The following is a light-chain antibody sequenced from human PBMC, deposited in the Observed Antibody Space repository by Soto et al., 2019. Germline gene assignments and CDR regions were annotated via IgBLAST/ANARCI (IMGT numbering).Light chain of an antibody. CDR2: DAS. Sequence: AIRRTPTPSSFSASTGERVTITCRARQGISSYLAWYQQKPGKAPKLLIYDASSLESGVPSRFSGSGSGTEFTLTISSLQPDDFATYYCQQYNSYPRTFGQGTKVDIK. V-gene: IGKV1-8*01. CDR1: QGISSY. J-gene: IGKJ1*01. CDR3: QQYNSYPRT.